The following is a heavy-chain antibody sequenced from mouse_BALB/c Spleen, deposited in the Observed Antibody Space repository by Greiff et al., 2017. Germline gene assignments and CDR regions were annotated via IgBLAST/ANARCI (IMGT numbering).Heavy chain of an antibody. Sequence: EVQLQESGAELVRPGALVKLSCKASGFNIKDYYMHWVKQRPEQGLEWIGWLDPENGNTIYDPKFQGKASITADTSSHTAYLQLSNLTSEDTAVYYCARWDWEGAYWGQGTLVTVSA. CDR1: GFNIKDYY. V-gene: IGHV14-1*02. J-gene: IGHJ3*01. CDR2: LDPENGNT. D-gene: IGHD4-1*01. CDR3: ARWDWEGAY.